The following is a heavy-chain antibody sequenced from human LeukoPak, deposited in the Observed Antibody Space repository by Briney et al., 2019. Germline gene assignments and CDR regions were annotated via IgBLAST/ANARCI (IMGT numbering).Heavy chain of an antibody. J-gene: IGHJ5*02. CDR3: ARVPYGSGSYLWFDP. V-gene: IGHV4-59*12. Sequence: PSETLSLTCTVSGGSISSYYWSWIRQPPGKGLEWIGYIYYSGSTYYNPSLKSRVTISVDTSKNQFSLKLSSVTAADTAVYYCARVPYGSGSYLWFDPWGQGTLVTVSS. CDR2: IYYSGST. D-gene: IGHD3-10*01. CDR1: GGSISSYY.